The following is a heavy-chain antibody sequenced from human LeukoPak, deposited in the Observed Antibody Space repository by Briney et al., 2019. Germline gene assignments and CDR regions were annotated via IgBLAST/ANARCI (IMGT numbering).Heavy chain of an antibody. CDR2: IYYSGST. CDR1: GGSISSYY. CDR3: ARARYDFWSGYPSYYFDY. Sequence: SETLSLTCTVSGGSISSYYWSWIRQPPGKGLEWIGYIYYSGSTNYNPFPKSRVTISVDTSKNQFSLKLSSVTAADTAVYYCARARYDFWSGYPSYYFDYWGQGTLVTVSS. V-gene: IGHV4-59*01. J-gene: IGHJ4*02. D-gene: IGHD3-3*01.